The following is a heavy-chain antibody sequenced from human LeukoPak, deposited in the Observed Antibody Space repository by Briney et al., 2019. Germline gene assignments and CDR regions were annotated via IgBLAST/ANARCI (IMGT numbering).Heavy chain of an antibody. CDR3: ARTDYYDSSGYYLRSTYYFDY. V-gene: IGHV4-38-2*02. CDR1: GYSISSGYY. CDR2: IYHSGST. D-gene: IGHD3-22*01. Sequence: PSETLSLTCTVSGYSISSGYYWGWIRQPPGKGLEWIGSIYHSGSTYYNPSLKSRVTISVDTSKNQFSLKLSSVTAADTAVYYCARTDYYDSSGYYLRSTYYFDYWGQGTLVTVSS. J-gene: IGHJ4*02.